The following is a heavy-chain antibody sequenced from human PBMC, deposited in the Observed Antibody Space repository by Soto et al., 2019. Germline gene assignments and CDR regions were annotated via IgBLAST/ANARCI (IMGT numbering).Heavy chain of an antibody. CDR1: GGSFSGYY. CDR2: INHSGST. CDR3: ARGVYFSNTSCPFFSTYYYYYMDV. J-gene: IGHJ6*03. D-gene: IGHD2-2*01. V-gene: IGHV4-34*01. Sequence: SETLSLTCAVYGGSFSGYYWSWIRQPPGKGLEWIGEINHSGSTNYNPSLKSRVTISVDTSKNQFSLKLSSVTAADTAVYYCARGVYFSNTSCPFFSTYYYYYMDVWGKGTTVTLSS.